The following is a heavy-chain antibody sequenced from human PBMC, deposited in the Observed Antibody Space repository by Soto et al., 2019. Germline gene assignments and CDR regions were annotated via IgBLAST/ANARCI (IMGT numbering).Heavy chain of an antibody. Sequence: SETLSLTCAVSGGSISSSNWWSWVRQPPGKGLEWIGEIYHSGSTNYNPSLKSRVTISVDKSKNQFSLKLSSVTAADTAVYYCERDRDYYDSSGYLDYWGQGPLVTVYS. D-gene: IGHD3-22*01. CDR3: ERDRDYYDSSGYLDY. V-gene: IGHV4-4*02. J-gene: IGHJ4*02. CDR1: GGSISSSNW. CDR2: IYHSGST.